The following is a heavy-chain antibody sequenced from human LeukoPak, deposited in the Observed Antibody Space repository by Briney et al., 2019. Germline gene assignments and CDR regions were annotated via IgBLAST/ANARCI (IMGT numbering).Heavy chain of an antibody. J-gene: IGHJ5*02. CDR2: ISSDGNTQ. V-gene: IGHV3-30*18. Sequence: GGSLRLSCAASGFTFSNYGIHWVRQAPGKGLEWVAVISSDGNTQYYSDSVKGRFTISRDNSKNTLYLQMNSLRAEDTAVYYCAKDRDLYSGYDLGVVTYNWFDPWGQGTLVTVSS. D-gene: IGHD5-12*01. CDR3: AKDRDLYSGYDLGVVTYNWFDP. CDR1: GFTFSNYG.